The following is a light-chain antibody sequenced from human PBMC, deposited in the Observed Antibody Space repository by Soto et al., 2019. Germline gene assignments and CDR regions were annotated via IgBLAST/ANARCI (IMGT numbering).Light chain of an antibody. J-gene: IGLJ1*01. CDR1: SSDVGGYNY. CDR2: AVS. V-gene: IGLV2-14*01. Sequence: QSALTQPASVSGSPGQSITISCTGTSSDVGGYNYVSWYQQHPGKAPNLMIYAVSNRPSGVSTRFSGSKSGSTASLTISGLHAEDEAAYHGSSYTTSSTLLYVFGTGTKLTVL. CDR3: SSYTTSSTLLYV.